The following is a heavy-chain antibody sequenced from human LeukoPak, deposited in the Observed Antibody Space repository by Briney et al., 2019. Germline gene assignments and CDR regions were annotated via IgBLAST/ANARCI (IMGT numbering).Heavy chain of an antibody. D-gene: IGHD6-6*01. V-gene: IGHV4-30-4*08. Sequence: SQTLSLTCTVSGGSISSGDYYWSWIRQPPGKGLEWIGYIYYSGSTYYNPSLKSRVTISVDTSKNQFTLKLSSVTAADTAVYYCAQGGDYSSSSVFDYWGQGTLVTVSS. CDR1: GGSISSGDYY. CDR2: IYYSGST. CDR3: AQGGDYSSSSVFDY. J-gene: IGHJ4*02.